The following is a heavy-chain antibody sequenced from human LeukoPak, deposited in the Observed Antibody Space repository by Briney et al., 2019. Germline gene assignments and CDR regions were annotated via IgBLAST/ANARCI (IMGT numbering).Heavy chain of an antibody. D-gene: IGHD3-10*01. Sequence: QSGGSLRLSCAASGFTFSSYAMSWVRLAPGKGLKWVSSISGGDGSTYYANSVKGRFTISRDNYKNTLYLQMNSLRAEDTAVYYRAKSALSRFDYWSQGTLVTVSS. CDR1: GFTFSSYA. CDR2: ISGGDGST. V-gene: IGHV3-23*01. CDR3: AKSALSRFDY. J-gene: IGHJ4*02.